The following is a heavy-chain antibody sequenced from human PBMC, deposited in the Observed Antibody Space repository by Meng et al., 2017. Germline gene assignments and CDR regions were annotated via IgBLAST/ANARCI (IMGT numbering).Heavy chain of an antibody. CDR2: IIPIFGTA. CDR3: ARGGYSYGLWFDP. D-gene: IGHD5-18*01. J-gene: IGHJ5*02. Sequence: VVRFGAEVKKPGSSVKVSCKASGGTFSSYAISWVRQAPGQGLEWMGGIIPIFGTANYAQKFQGRVTITADESTSTAYMELSSLRSEDTAVYYCARGGYSYGLWFDPWGQGTLVTVSS. CDR1: GGTFSSYA. V-gene: IGHV1-69*01.